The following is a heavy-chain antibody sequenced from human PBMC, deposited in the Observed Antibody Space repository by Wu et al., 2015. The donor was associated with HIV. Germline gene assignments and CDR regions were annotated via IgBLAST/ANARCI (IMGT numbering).Heavy chain of an antibody. V-gene: IGHV1-2*02. CDR3: ARKGGHYNNNYWPRGYAFNL. CDR1: GYSFSDYH. J-gene: IGHJ3*01. D-gene: IGHD3-22*01. Sequence: QIQLVQSGAEVKKPGASVKVSCKASGYSFSDYHIHWVRQAPGQGLEWMGWINQNGGGATHVQKFQGRVAMTRDTSISTAFMELSRLRFDDTAIYYCARKGGHYNNNYWPRGYAFNLWGHGTMVTVSS. CDR2: INQNGGGA.